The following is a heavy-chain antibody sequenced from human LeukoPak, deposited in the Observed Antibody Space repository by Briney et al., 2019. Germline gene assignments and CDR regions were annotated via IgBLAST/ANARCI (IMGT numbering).Heavy chain of an antibody. CDR2: ISYDGSNK. D-gene: IGHD6-19*01. CDR3: ARENKQWLDY. J-gene: IGHJ4*02. CDR1: GFTFSSYA. Sequence: GGSLRLSCAASGFTFSSYAMHSVRQAPGKGLEWVAVISYDGSNKYYADSVKGRFTISRDNSKNTLYLQMNSLRAEDTAVYYCARENKQWLDYWGQGTLVTVSS. V-gene: IGHV3-30*04.